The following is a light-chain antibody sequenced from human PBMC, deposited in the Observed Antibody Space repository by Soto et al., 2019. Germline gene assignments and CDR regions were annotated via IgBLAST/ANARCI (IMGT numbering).Light chain of an antibody. CDR3: QHYNNWPPLT. J-gene: IGKJ4*01. CDR2: GAS. CDR1: QSISSN. Sequence: EIVMAQSASTLSLSPGERATLSCRASQSISSNLAWYQQKPGQAPRLLIYGASTRAPDIPARFSGSGSGTEFTLTISSLQSADFAVYYCQHYNNWPPLTFGGGTKVDI. V-gene: IGKV3-15*01.